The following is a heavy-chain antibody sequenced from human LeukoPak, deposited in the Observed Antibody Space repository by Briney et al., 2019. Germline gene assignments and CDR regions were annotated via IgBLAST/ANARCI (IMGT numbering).Heavy chain of an antibody. D-gene: IGHD3-10*01. CDR2: IDDSGST. CDR1: GDSMSSSRYY. J-gene: IGHJ5*02. Sequence: SETLSLTCSVSGDSMSSSRYYRVWIRQPPGKGLEWIGSIDDSGSTYYNPSLRSRVTISADTSKTQFSLRLSSVTAADTALYFCTRDHYSGSDSSMFSRFDPWGQGTLVTVSS. V-gene: IGHV4-39*07. CDR3: TRDHYSGSDSSMFSRFDP.